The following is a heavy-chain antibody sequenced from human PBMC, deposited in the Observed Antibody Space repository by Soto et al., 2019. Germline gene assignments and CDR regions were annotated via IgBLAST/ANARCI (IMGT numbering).Heavy chain of an antibody. CDR2: IYYSGST. CDR3: ARHLLIPMAGTVYYFDY. Sequence: PSETLSLTCTVSGGSISSYYWSWIRQPPGKGLEWIGYIYYSGSTNYNPSLKSRVTISVDTSKNQLSLKLRSVTAADTAVYYCARHLLIPMAGTVYYFDYWGQGTLVTVSS. CDR1: GGSISSYY. J-gene: IGHJ4*02. V-gene: IGHV4-59*08. D-gene: IGHD6-19*01.